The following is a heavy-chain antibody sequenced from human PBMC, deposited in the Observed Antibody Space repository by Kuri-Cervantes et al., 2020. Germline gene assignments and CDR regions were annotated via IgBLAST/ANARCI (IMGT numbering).Heavy chain of an antibody. Sequence: ASVKVSCKASGYTFTGYYMHWVRQAPGQGLEWMGWMNPNSGNTGYAQKFQGRVTMTGNTSISTAYMELSSLRSEDTAVYYCARGRPLYASGPFDPWGQGTLVTVSS. CDR2: MNPNSGNT. CDR1: GYTFTGYY. V-gene: IGHV1-8*02. CDR3: ARGRPLYASGPFDP. D-gene: IGHD3-10*01. J-gene: IGHJ5*02.